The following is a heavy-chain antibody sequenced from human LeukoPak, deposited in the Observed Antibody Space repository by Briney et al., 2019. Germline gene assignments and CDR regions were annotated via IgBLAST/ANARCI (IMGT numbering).Heavy chain of an antibody. D-gene: IGHD3-10*01. CDR3: ARGSSGSRPYYFDY. V-gene: IGHV3-23*01. CDR2: ITDSGGDT. CDR1: GFTFINYA. J-gene: IGHJ4*02. Sequence: PGGSLRLSCAASGFTFINYAMSWVRQAPGMGLEWVSAITDSGGDTYHADSIKGRFTISRDNSKNTPYLQMNSLRADDTAVYYCARGSSGSRPYYFDYWGQGTLVTVSS.